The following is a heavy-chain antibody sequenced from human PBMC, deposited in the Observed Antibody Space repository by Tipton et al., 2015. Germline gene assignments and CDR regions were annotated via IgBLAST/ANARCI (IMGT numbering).Heavy chain of an antibody. D-gene: IGHD6-19*01. CDR1: GFTFTSYA. CDR2: ISGSGGAT. Sequence: SLRLSCAASGFTFTSYAMNWVRQAPGKGLEWVSSISGSGGATSYAGSVKGRFTISRDNSRNTLYLQMNSLRVEDTAIYFCAKVTNNRGWPREFQHWGQGTLVTVSS. J-gene: IGHJ1*01. CDR3: AKVTNNRGWPREFQH. V-gene: IGHV3-23*01.